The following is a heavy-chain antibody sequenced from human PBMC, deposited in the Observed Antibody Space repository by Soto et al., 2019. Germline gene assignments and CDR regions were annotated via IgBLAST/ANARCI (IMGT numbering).Heavy chain of an antibody. CDR3: ARGGGPAARKPKFDY. CDR1: GWSFSGYY. CDR2: IHHSGST. D-gene: IGHD6-6*01. Sequence: SSETLSITCAGYGWSFSGYYWSWIRQPPGKGLEWVGEIHHSGSTNDNPSLNGRVTISVDKAKHPFCLKLSSVTAADTAVYYCARGGGPAARKPKFDYWGQGILVTVSS. V-gene: IGHV4-34*01. J-gene: IGHJ4*02.